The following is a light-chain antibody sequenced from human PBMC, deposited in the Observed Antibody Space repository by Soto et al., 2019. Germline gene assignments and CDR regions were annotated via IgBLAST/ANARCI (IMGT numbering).Light chain of an antibody. Sequence: QSALTQPASVSGSPGQSITISCTGTNSDVGAYNYVSWYQHHPGKAPKLTIYDVSNRPSGVSDRFSGSKSGNTASLTISGLQAEDEADYYCSSYTITSTYVFGTGTQLTVL. CDR1: NSDVGAYNY. J-gene: IGLJ1*01. CDR2: DVS. V-gene: IGLV2-14*01. CDR3: SSYTITSTYV.